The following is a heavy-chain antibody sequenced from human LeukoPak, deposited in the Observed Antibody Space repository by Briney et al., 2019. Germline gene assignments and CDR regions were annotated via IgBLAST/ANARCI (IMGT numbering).Heavy chain of an antibody. J-gene: IGHJ4*02. CDR1: GYSFTSHY. D-gene: IGHD3-22*01. V-gene: IGHV1-46*01. Sequence: GASVKVSCKASGYSFTSHYMHWVRQAPGQGLEWLGLINPSGSSTLYAQKFQGRVTITADGSTSTAYMELSRLRSEDTAVFYCVREGSEYFYDSDGYYYPYYFDSWGQGTLVTVSS. CDR3: VREGSEYFYDSDGYYYPYYFDS. CDR2: INPSGSST.